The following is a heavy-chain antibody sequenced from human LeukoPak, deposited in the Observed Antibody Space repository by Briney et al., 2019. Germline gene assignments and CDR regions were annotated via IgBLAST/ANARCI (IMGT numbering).Heavy chain of an antibody. CDR3: ARGKAVTSPFDY. CDR1: GGSISSGSYY. J-gene: IGHJ4*02. V-gene: IGHV4-61*02. CDR2: IYTSGST. D-gene: IGHD4-17*01. Sequence: PSETLSLTCTVSGGSISSGSYYWSWIRQPAGKGLEWIGRIYTSGSTNYNPSLKSRVTISVDTSKNQFSLKLSSVTAADTAVYYCARGKAVTSPFDYWGQGTLVTVSS.